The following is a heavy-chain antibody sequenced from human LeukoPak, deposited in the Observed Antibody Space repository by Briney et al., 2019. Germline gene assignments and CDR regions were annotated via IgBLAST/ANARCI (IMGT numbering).Heavy chain of an antibody. Sequence: GGSLRLSCAASGFTFNSYWMSWVRQAPGKGLEWVANMNQDGSEKYYVDSAKGRFTISRDNAKKSLYLQMNSLRAEDTALYYCIPGHSGRSSPIIDTHFDYWGQGTLVTVSS. J-gene: IGHJ4*02. CDR2: MNQDGSEK. D-gene: IGHD5-12*01. CDR3: IPGHSGRSSPIIDTHFDY. CDR1: GFTFNSYW. V-gene: IGHV3-7*01.